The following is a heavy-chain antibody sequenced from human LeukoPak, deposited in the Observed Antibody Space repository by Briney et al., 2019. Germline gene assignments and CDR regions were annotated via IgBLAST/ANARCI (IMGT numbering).Heavy chain of an antibody. D-gene: IGHD1-1*01. CDR1: GGSISSGSYY. Sequence: SETLSLTCTVSGGSISSGSYYWGWIRQPPGKGLEWIGSFYYTGSTYYNASLKSRVTISVDTSKNQFSLKLISVTAADTAVYYCAKRGVERVGDYHYYYYLDVWGKGTTVTVSS. CDR3: AKRGVERVGDYHYYYYLDV. J-gene: IGHJ6*03. CDR2: FYYTGST. V-gene: IGHV4-39*01.